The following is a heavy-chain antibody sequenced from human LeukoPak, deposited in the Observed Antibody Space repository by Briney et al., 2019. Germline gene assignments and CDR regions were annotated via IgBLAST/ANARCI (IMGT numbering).Heavy chain of an antibody. CDR3: AKDYYGSGNYYYGMDV. CDR1: GFTFSSYG. CDR2: ISYDGSNK. D-gene: IGHD3-10*01. V-gene: IGHV3-30*18. J-gene: IGHJ6*02. Sequence: GRSLRLSCAASGFTFSSYGMHWVRQAPGKGLEWVAVISYDGSNKCYADYVKGRFTISRDNSKNTLYLQMNSLRAEDTAVYYCAKDYYGSGNYYYGMDVWGQGTTVTVSS.